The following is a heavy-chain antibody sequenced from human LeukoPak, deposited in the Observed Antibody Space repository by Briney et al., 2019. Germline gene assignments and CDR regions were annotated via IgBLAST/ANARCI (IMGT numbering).Heavy chain of an antibody. CDR1: GYTFTSYY. CDR2: INPSGGST. J-gene: IGHJ4*02. CDR3: ARDRSGYGGDRVVC. V-gene: IGHV1-46*01. D-gene: IGHD2-21*02. Sequence: SVKVSCKASGYTFTSYYIHWVLQPPGQGLEWMGIINPSGGSTSYAQKFQGRVTMTRDTSTSTVYMELSSLRSEDTAVYYCARDRSGYGGDRVVCWVQGTLVTVSS.